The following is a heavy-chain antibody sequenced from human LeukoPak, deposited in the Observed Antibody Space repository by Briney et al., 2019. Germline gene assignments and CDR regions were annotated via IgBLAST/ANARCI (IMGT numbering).Heavy chain of an antibody. CDR2: IKQDESEK. CDR3: ARTGADHNDFSLYRWFDP. D-gene: IGHD1-14*01. V-gene: IGHV3-7*01. J-gene: IGHJ5*02. CDR1: GFTFSSHW. Sequence: PGGSLRLSCAASGFTFSSHWMGWVRQAPGKGLEWVANIKQDESEKYYVDSVKGRFTVSRDNAKTSLYLQMNSLRVEDTGVYYCARTGADHNDFSLYRWFDPWGQGTLVTVSS.